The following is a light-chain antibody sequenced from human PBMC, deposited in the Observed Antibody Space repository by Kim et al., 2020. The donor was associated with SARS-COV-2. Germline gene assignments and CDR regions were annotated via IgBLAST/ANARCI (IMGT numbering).Light chain of an antibody. CDR1: QCVNPY. Sequence: LSPGESATPPCRASQCVNPYLAWYRQKPGQGPRQLIYDASGRATCIPARFSGSGSGTDFNLTISSLEPEDFAVYYWQQRSNWPLTFGGGTKVDIK. CDR3: QQRSNWPLT. J-gene: IGKJ4*01. V-gene: IGKV3-11*01. CDR2: DAS.